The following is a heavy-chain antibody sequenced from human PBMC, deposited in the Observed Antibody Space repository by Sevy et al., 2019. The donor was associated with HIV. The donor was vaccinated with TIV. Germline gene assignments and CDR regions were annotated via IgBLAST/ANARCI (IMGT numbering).Heavy chain of an antibody. CDR1: GFTFRSYW. V-gene: IGHV3-7*01. CDR3: ATRVVFVVSATWFDP. CDR2: INQDGSEK. Sequence: GGSLRLSCAASGFTFRSYWMSWVRQAPGKGLEWVANINQDGSEKYYVDSVKGRFTISRDNAKNSLYLQMNSLRAEDTAVYYCATRVVFVVSATWFDPWGPGTLVTVSS. J-gene: IGHJ5*02. D-gene: IGHD2-21*02.